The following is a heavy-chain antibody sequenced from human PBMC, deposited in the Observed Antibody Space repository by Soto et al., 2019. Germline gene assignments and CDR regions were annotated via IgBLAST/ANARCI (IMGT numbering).Heavy chain of an antibody. D-gene: IGHD5-12*01. CDR3: VSASRADTGYEYDFDY. V-gene: IGHV3-7*01. J-gene: IGHJ4*02. CDR2: IKQDGSAK. CDR1: GFTFSSYW. Sequence: EVQLVESGGGLVQPGGSLRLSCAGSGFTFSSYWMSWVRQTPDKGLEWVAKIKQDGSAKSYVDSVKGRFTIARDNARNSLSLQMDSLRAEDPAVYYCVSASRADTGYEYDFDYWGQGTLVTVSS.